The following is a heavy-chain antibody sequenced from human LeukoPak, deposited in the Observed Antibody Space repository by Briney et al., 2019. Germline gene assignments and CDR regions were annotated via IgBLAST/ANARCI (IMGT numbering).Heavy chain of an antibody. D-gene: IGHD6-6*01. CDR3: AKNTQYSGYYDC. J-gene: IGHJ4*02. V-gene: IGHV3-23*01. CDR2: INGGGSNT. CDR1: GFTFNTYV. Sequence: GGSLRLSCAASGFTFNTYVMSWVRQAPGKGLEWVSAINGGGSNTYYADSVKGRFTISRDNSKNMVYLQMNSLRAEDTAVYYCAKNTQYSGYYDCWGQGTLVAVSS.